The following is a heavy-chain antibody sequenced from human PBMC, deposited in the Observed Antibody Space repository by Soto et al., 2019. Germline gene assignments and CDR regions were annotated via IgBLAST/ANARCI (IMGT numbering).Heavy chain of an antibody. CDR1: GYTXTSYG. J-gene: IGHJ5*02. V-gene: IGHV1-18*04. D-gene: IGHD3-22*01. CDR3: ARDTYYYDSSGQGWFDP. Sequence: GXSXKVSCKASGYTXTSYGISWVRQAPGQGLEWMGWISAYNCNTNYAQKLQGRVTMTTDTSTSTAYMELRSLRSDDTAVYYCARDTYYYDSSGQGWFDPWGQGTLGTVS. CDR2: ISAYNCNT.